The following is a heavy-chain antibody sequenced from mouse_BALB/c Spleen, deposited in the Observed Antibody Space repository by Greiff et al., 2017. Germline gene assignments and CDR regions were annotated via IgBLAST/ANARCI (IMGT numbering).Heavy chain of an antibody. CDR1: GFTFSSYA. D-gene: IGHD2-3*01. V-gene: IGHV5-9-4*01. CDR2: ISSGGSYT. J-gene: IGHJ4*01. CDR3: ARADGYYDAMDY. Sequence: EVQLQQSGGGLVKPGGSLKLSCAASGFTFSSYAMSWVRQSPEKRLEWVAEISSGGSYTYYPDTVTGRFTISRDNAKNTLYLEMSSLRSEDTAMYYCARADGYYDAMDYWGQGTSVTVSS.